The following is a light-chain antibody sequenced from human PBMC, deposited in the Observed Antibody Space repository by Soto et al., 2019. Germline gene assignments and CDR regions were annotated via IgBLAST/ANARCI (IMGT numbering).Light chain of an antibody. CDR3: QQFSSYPLT. CDR1: QTVRNNY. J-gene: IGKJ4*01. Sequence: EVVSTPSPDTLSLTPGERATLSCRSSQTVRNNYLAWYLQKPGQAPRLMIYDASSRATGIPDRFSGGGYGTDFTLTISRLEPEDFAVYYCQQFSSYPLTFGGGTKVDIK. CDR2: DAS. V-gene: IGKV3-20*01.